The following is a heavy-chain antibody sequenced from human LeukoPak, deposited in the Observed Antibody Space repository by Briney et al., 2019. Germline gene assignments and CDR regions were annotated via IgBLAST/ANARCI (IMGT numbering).Heavy chain of an antibody. J-gene: IGHJ4*02. CDR3: ARVINTFLHFDF. Sequence: SETLSLTCTVSGGSISSGGYYWSWIRQHPGKGLEWIGYISYSGSTYYNPSLRSRVTISVDTSKNQLSLKLSSVTAADTAVYYCARVINTFLHFDFWGQGTLVTVSS. D-gene: IGHD3-16*01. CDR1: GGSISSGGYY. CDR2: ISYSGST. V-gene: IGHV4-31*03.